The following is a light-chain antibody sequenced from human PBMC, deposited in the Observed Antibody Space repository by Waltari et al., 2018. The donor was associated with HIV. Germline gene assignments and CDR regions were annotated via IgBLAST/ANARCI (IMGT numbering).Light chain of an antibody. CDR2: YDT. CDR1: KLGSKS. CDR3: HVWDSFSDHRV. J-gene: IGLJ2*01. Sequence: SYVLTQPPSVSVAPGQTARISCEGDKLGSKSVHWYQQKPGQAPVLVVYYDTDRPSGIPERFSGSNSGNTATLIISGVEAGDEADYYCHVWDSFSDHRVFGGGTELTVL. V-gene: IGLV3-21*02.